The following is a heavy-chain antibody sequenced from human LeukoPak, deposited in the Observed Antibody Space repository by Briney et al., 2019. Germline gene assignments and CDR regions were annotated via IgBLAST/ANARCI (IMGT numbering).Heavy chain of an antibody. D-gene: IGHD3-9*01. J-gene: IGHJ4*02. V-gene: IGHV4-39*01. Sequence: PSGTLSLTCTVSGDSITNSTFYWGWIRQSPGKGLEWIGSIIHSGSTNYNPSLKSRVTISVDTSKNQFYLRVRSVTAAETALYYCAGRGIVTGYFDFWGRGTLVTVSS. CDR3: AGRGIVTGYFDF. CDR1: GDSITNSTFY. CDR2: IIHSGST.